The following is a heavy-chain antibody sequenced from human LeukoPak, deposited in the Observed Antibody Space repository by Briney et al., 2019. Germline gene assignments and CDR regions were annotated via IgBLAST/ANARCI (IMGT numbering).Heavy chain of an antibody. D-gene: IGHD6-19*01. V-gene: IGHV4-59*01. J-gene: IGHJ5*02. Sequence: SETLSLTCTVSGGSISSYYWSWIRQPPGKGLEWIGYIYYSGSTNYNPSPKSRVTISVDTSKNQFSLKLSSVTAADTAVYYCARNNFPRDAPMGKTPVAGGFDPWGQGTLVTVSS. CDR1: GGSISSYY. CDR3: ARNNFPRDAPMGKTPVAGGFDP. CDR2: IYYSGST.